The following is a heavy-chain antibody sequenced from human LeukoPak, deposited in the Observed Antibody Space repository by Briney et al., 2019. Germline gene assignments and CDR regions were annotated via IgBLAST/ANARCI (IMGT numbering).Heavy chain of an antibody. CDR3: AKDLPEGGVSYFSEYFQH. CDR2: IRYDGSNK. V-gene: IGHV3-30*02. Sequence: GGSLRLSCAASGFTFNSYGMYWVRQAPGKGLEWVAFIRYDGSNKYYADSVKGRFTISRDNSKNTLYLQMNSLRAEDTAVYYCAKDLPEGGVSYFSEYFQHWGQGTLVTVSS. D-gene: IGHD2-8*01. J-gene: IGHJ1*01. CDR1: GFTFNSYG.